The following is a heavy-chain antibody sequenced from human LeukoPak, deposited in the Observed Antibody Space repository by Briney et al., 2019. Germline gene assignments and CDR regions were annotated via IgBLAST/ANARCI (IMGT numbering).Heavy chain of an antibody. D-gene: IGHD2-15*01. Sequence: GGSLRLSCAASGFTFSSYAMGWVRQAPGKGLEWVSAISGSGGSTYYADSVKGRFTISRDNSKNTLYLQMNSLRAEDTAVYYCAIIVVVVAATDDYWGQGTLVTVSS. CDR3: AIIVVVVAATDDY. CDR2: ISGSGGST. V-gene: IGHV3-23*01. CDR1: GFTFSSYA. J-gene: IGHJ4*02.